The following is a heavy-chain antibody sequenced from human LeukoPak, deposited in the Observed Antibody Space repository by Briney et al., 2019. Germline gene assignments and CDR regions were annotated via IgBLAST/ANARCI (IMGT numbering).Heavy chain of an antibody. CDR3: ARGLPIISMLRGVKPSVMFDS. Sequence: SSGTLSLTCAAYGGSFSGYYWSWIRQPPGKGLEWLGEINHSGSTNYNPSLKSRLSISIDTSKNHFALRLSSVTAADTAVYYCARGLPIISMLRGVKPSVMFDSWGQGTLVTVSS. CDR2: INHSGST. J-gene: IGHJ5*01. D-gene: IGHD3-10*01. V-gene: IGHV4-34*01. CDR1: GGSFSGYY.